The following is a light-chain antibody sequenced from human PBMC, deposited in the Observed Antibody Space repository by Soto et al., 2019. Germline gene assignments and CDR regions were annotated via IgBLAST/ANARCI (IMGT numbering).Light chain of an antibody. CDR1: QSINRY. CDR2: TTS. CDR3: QQGYSDPLT. Sequence: DIQMTQSPSSLSASVGDRVTITCRASQSINRYLNWYQQKPGKAPKLLVYTTSSLQSGVPSRFSGSGSETDFTLTISSLQPEGFATYYCQQGYSDPLTFGGGTKVEIK. V-gene: IGKV1-39*01. J-gene: IGKJ4*01.